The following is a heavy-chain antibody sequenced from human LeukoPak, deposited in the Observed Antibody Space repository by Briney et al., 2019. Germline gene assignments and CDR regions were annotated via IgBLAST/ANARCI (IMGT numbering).Heavy chain of an antibody. V-gene: IGHV1-18*01. CDR3: ARERGFSGWPDY. CDR2: ISAYNGNT. Sequence: ASVKVSCKASGGTFSSYGISWVRQAPGQGLEWMGWISAYNGNTNYAQRLQGRVTMTTDTSTSTAYMELRSLRSDDTAVYYCARERGFSGWPDYWGQGTLVTVSS. CDR1: GGTFSSYG. J-gene: IGHJ4*02. D-gene: IGHD6-19*01.